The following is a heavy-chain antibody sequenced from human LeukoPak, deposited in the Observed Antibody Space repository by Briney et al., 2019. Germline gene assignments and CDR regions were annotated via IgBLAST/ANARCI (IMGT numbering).Heavy chain of an antibody. Sequence: ASVKVSCKASGYTFTSYYMHWVRQAPGQGLEWMGIINPSGGSTSYAQKFQGRVIMTRDTSTSTVYMELSSLRSEDTAVYYCARWENYYDSSGYIDYWGQGTLVTVSS. J-gene: IGHJ4*02. CDR2: INPSGGST. V-gene: IGHV1-46*01. CDR3: ARWENYYDSSGYIDY. D-gene: IGHD3-22*01. CDR1: GYTFTSYY.